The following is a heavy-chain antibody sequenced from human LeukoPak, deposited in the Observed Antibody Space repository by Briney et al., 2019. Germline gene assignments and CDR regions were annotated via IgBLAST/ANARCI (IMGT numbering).Heavy chain of an antibody. CDR2: IYDSGST. D-gene: IGHD3-22*01. Sequence: SETLSLTCSVSGGSISSYYWSWIRQSPGKGLEWIGYIYDSGSTNYNPSLKSRVTISVDTSKNQFSLKLSSVTAADTAVYYCARGPVPSGYFFDYWGQGTLVTVSS. CDR1: GGSISSYY. V-gene: IGHV4-59*12. J-gene: IGHJ4*02. CDR3: ARGPVPSGYFFDY.